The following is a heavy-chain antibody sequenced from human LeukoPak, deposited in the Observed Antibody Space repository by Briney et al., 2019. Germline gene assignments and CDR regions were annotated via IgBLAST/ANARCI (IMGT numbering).Heavy chain of an antibody. V-gene: IGHV3-74*01. CDR3: ARDGKRGYSYGYTDY. Sequence: GGSLRLSCAASGFTFSSYWMHWVRQAPGKGLVWVSRINSDGSSTSYADSVKGRFTISRDNAKNTLYLQMNGLRAEDTALYYCARDGKRGYSYGYTDYWGQGTLVSVSS. CDR2: INSDGSST. CDR1: GFTFSSYW. J-gene: IGHJ4*02. D-gene: IGHD5-18*01.